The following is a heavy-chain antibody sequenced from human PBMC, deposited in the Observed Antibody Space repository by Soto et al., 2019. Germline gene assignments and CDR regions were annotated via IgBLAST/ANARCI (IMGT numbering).Heavy chain of an antibody. Sequence: GGSLIVSCEVAGFTFSSYGMHWVRQAPGKGLEWVAAISHDGNNKYYADSVKGRFTISRDNSKKTLYLQMNSLRAEDTAVYYCARVFDTYYFDSWGQGNMVTVSS. CDR2: ISHDGNNK. CDR1: GFTFSSYG. J-gene: IGHJ4*02. V-gene: IGHV3-30*03. D-gene: IGHD3-9*01. CDR3: ARVFDTYYFDS.